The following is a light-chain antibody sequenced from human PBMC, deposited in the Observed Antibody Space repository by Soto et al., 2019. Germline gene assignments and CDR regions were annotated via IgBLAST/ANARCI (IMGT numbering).Light chain of an antibody. CDR3: QQYGSSLFT. J-gene: IGKJ3*01. Sequence: EIVLTQSPGTLSLSPGKRATLSCRASQSVSSSYLAWYQQKPGQAPRLLIYGASSRATGIPDRFSGSASGTDFTLTISRLEPEDFAVYYCQQYGSSLFTFGPGTKVDIK. CDR2: GAS. CDR1: QSVSSSY. V-gene: IGKV3-20*01.